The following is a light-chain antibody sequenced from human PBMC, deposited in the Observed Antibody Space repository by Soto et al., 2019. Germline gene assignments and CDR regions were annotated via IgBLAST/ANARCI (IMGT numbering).Light chain of an antibody. CDR3: GSYAGSL. CDR1: SSDVGSYNL. V-gene: IGLV2-23*02. Sequence: QSALTQPASVSGSPGQSITISCTGTSSDVGSYNLVSWYQQHPGKAPKLMIYEVSKRPSGVSNRFSGSKSGNTASLTISGLQAEDEADYYCGSYAGSLFGGGTKVTVL. J-gene: IGLJ3*02. CDR2: EVS.